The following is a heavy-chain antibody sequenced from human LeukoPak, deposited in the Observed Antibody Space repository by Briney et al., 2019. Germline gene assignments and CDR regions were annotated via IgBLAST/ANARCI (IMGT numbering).Heavy chain of an antibody. D-gene: IGHD3-22*01. Sequence: DSVKGRFTISRDNSKNTLYLQINSLRAEDTAVYYCARARDGSGYYPPLEYWGQGTLVTVSS. CDR3: ARARDGSGYYPPLEY. V-gene: IGHV3-30*01. J-gene: IGHJ4*02.